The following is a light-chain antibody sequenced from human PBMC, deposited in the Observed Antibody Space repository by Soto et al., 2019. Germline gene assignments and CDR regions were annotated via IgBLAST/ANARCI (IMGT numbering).Light chain of an antibody. CDR1: GSDVGGYTF. Sequence: QSVLTQPASVSGSPGQSISISCTGTGSDVGGYTFVSWYQQHPDKVPKLVIFDVNRRPSGVSDRFSGSKSVNAASLTISGLQAEDEADHYCCSYTATTTYVFGTGTKVTVL. CDR2: DVN. CDR3: CSYTATTTYV. V-gene: IGLV2-14*03. J-gene: IGLJ1*01.